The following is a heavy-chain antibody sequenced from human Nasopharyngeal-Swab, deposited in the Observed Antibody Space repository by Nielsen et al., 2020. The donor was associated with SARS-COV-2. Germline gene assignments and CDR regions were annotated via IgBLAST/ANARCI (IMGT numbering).Heavy chain of an antibody. Sequence: GESLKISCAASGFTFRSYAMSWVRQAPGKGLGWVSAFSGSGGSTYYADSVKGRFTISRDKSKNTLYLPMNSLRAEDTAVYYCAKPLGFGCTNGVCGDKNAVYYYYGMDVWGQGTTVTVSS. V-gene: IGHV3-23*01. CDR1: GFTFRSYA. J-gene: IGHJ6*02. CDR3: AKPLGFGCTNGVCGDKNAVYYYYGMDV. D-gene: IGHD2-8*01. CDR2: FSGSGGST.